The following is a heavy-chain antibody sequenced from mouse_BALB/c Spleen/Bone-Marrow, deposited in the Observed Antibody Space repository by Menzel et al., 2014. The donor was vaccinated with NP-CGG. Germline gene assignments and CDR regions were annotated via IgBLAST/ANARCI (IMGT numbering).Heavy chain of an antibody. CDR2: INPYNDGT. V-gene: IGHV1-14*01. J-gene: IGHJ4*01. CDR3: ASHNWDYAMDY. Sequence: VQLQQSGPELVKPGASVKMSCKASGYTFTSYVMHWVKQKPGQGLEWIGYINPYNDGTKYNEKFKGKATLTSDKSSSKAYRELSGLTSENSAVYYCASHNWDYAMDYWGQGTSVTVSS. CDR1: GYTFTSYV. D-gene: IGHD4-1*02.